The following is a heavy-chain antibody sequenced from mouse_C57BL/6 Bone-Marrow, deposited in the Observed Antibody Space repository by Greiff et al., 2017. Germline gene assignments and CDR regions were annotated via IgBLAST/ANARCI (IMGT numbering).Heavy chain of an antibody. V-gene: IGHV5-4*01. CDR2: ISDGGSYT. CDR1: GFTFSSYA. J-gene: IGHJ3*01. D-gene: IGHD2-4*01. CDR3: ARDHDYDATWFAY. Sequence: VQLKESGGGLVKPGGSLKLSYAASGFTFSSYAMSWVRQTPEKRLEWVATISDGGSYTYYPDNVKGRFTISRDNAKNNLYLQMSHLKSEDTAMYYCARDHDYDATWFAYWGQGTLVTVSA.